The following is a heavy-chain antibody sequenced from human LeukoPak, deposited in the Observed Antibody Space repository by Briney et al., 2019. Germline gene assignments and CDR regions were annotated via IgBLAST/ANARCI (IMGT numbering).Heavy chain of an antibody. CDR2: ISSNGGST. D-gene: IGHD6-13*01. CDR3: VKTAAAATYYFDY. CDR1: GFTFSSYA. Sequence: PGGSLRLSCSASGFTFSSYAMHWVRQAPGKGLEYVSAISSNGGSTYYADSVKGRFTISRDSSKNTLYLQMSSLRAEDTAVYYCVKTAAAATYYFDYWGQGTLVTVSS. J-gene: IGHJ4*02. V-gene: IGHV3-64D*06.